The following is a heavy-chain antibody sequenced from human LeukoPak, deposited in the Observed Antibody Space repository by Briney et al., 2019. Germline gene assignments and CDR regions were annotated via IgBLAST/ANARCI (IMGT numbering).Heavy chain of an antibody. CDR1: GDTFTGYY. J-gene: IGHJ4*02. CDR3: AKSRYYDFWSGYNGGVDY. V-gene: IGHV1-2*02. Sequence: ASVKVSCKASGDTFTGYYMHWVRQAPGQGLEWMGWINPNSGGTNYAQKFQGRVTMTRDTSISTAYMELSRLRSDDTAVYYCAKSRYYDFWSGYNGGVDYWGQGTLVTVSS. CDR2: INPNSGGT. D-gene: IGHD3-3*01.